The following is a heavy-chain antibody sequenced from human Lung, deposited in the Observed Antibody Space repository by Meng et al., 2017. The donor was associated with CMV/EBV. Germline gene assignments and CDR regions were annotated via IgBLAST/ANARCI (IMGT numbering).Heavy chain of an antibody. CDR1: GFTFSRYW. Sequence: ESLKISCAASGFTFSRYWMGWVRQVPGKGLEWVANIKQDGSEKYYVDSVKGRFTIARDNAKNSLYLQMNSLRADDTAVYYCVKGGTQDLDYWGQGTLVTFSS. V-gene: IGHV3-7*01. CDR2: IKQDGSEK. D-gene: IGHD1-26*01. J-gene: IGHJ4*02. CDR3: VKGGTQDLDY.